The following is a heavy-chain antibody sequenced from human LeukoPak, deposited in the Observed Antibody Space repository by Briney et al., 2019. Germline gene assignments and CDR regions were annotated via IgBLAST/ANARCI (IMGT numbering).Heavy chain of an antibody. D-gene: IGHD5-24*01. CDR1: GYTFTVYY. Sequence: ASVKVSCKASGYTFTVYYMHWVRQAPGQGLEWMGWINPNSGGTNYAQKFQGRVTMTRDTSISTAYMELSRLRSDDTAVYYCARDRDGYSSLGFDYWGQGTLVTVSS. V-gene: IGHV1-2*02. CDR2: INPNSGGT. J-gene: IGHJ4*02. CDR3: ARDRDGYSSLGFDY.